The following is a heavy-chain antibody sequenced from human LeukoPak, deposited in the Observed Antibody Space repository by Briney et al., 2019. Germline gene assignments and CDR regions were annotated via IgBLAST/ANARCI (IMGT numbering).Heavy chain of an antibody. CDR2: TRNKANSYTT. J-gene: IGHJ4*02. V-gene: IGHV3-72*01. CDR3: ARFYWAFDY. Sequence: GGSLRLSCAASGFTFSDHYMDWVRQAPGKGLEWVGRTRNKANSYTTEYAASVKGRFTISRDDSKTSLYLQMNSLKTEDTAVYCCARFYWAFDYWGQGTLVTVSS. D-gene: IGHD2-8*02. CDR1: GFTFSDHY.